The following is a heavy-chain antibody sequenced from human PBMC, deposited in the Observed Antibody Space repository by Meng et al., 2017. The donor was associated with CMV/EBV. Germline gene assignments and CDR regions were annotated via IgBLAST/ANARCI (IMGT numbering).Heavy chain of an antibody. J-gene: IGHJ5*02. CDR3: ARDPLFGFDP. D-gene: IGHD2-21*01. V-gene: IGHV1-2*02. Sequence: SVTVTCKSSVYTFTGHYMNRMRQAPRQGLEWMGLINPNSGGTNYAQKFQGRVTMTRDTSIGTAYMVLSRLRSDDTAVYYCARDPLFGFDPWGQGTLVTVSS. CDR1: VYTFTGHY. CDR2: INPNSGGT.